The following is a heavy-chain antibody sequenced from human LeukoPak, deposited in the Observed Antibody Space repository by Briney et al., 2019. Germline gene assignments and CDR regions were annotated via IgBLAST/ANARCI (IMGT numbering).Heavy chain of an antibody. J-gene: IGHJ6*03. CDR1: GFTFSSYS. CDR3: ARDPSYYYYMDV. Sequence: PGGSLRLSCAASGFTFSSYSMNWVRRAPGKGLEWVSYISSSSSTIYYADSVKGRFTISRDNAKNSLYLQMNSLRAEDTAVYYCARDPSYYYYMDVWGKGTTVTVSS. V-gene: IGHV3-48*01. CDR2: ISSSSSTI.